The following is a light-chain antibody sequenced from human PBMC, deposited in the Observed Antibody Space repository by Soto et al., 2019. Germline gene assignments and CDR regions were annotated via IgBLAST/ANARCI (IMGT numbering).Light chain of an antibody. J-gene: IGLJ1*01. CDR3: AAWDDSLNGFV. CDR2: ADN. V-gene: IGLV1-44*01. CDR1: SSNIGSNS. Sequence: QSVLTQPPSASGTPGQRVSISCSGSSSNIGSNSVQWHQQLPGTAPNPLIYADNQRPSGVPDRFSGSKSGTSASLAITGLQSGDEADYYCAAWDDSLNGFVFGTGTKLTVL.